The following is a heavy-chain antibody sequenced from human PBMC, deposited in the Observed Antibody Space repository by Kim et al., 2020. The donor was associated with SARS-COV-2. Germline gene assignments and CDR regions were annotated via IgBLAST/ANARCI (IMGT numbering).Heavy chain of an antibody. J-gene: IGHJ4*02. CDR1: GFTFSSYG. Sequence: GGSLRLSCAASGFTFSSYGMHWVRQAPGKGLEWVAVIWYDGSNKYYADSVKGRFTISRDNSKNTLYLQMNSLRAEDTAVYYCAREVGVAVAGDYWGQGTLVTVSS. V-gene: IGHV3-33*01. CDR2: IWYDGSNK. D-gene: IGHD6-19*01. CDR3: AREVGVAVAGDY.